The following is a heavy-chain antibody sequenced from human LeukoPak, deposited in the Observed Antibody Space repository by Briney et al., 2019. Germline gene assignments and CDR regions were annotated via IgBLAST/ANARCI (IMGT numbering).Heavy chain of an antibody. D-gene: IGHD3-16*02. Sequence: GGSLRLSCAASGFTFSSYAMSWVRQAPGKGLEWVSAISGSGGSTYYADSVKGRFTISRDNSKNTLYLQMNSLRAEDTAVYYCAKVPYYDYVWGSYRQNGYYFDYWGQGTLVTVSS. J-gene: IGHJ4*02. V-gene: IGHV3-23*01. CDR1: GFTFSSYA. CDR3: AKVPYYDYVWGSYRQNGYYFDY. CDR2: ISGSGGST.